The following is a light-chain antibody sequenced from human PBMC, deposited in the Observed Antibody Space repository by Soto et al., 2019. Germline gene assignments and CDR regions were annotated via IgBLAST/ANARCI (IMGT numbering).Light chain of an antibody. Sequence: IVVTQSPGTLSLSPGERATLSCRASQSVSSSYLAWYQQEPGQAPRLLIYGASKRAIGLPARFSGRGSGTEFTLTITSLQSEDFAVYYCQQYNKWPQTFGQGTKVDI. CDR3: QQYNKWPQT. J-gene: IGKJ1*01. CDR2: GAS. CDR1: QSVSSSY. V-gene: IGKV3-15*01.